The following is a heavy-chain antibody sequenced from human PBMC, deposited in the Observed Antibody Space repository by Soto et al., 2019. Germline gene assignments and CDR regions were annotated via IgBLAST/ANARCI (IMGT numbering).Heavy chain of an antibody. CDR1: GGTFSSYA. V-gene: IGHV1-69*06. CDR2: IIPIFGTA. Sequence: SVKVSCKASGGTFSSYAISWVRQAPGQGLEWMGGIIPIFGTANYAQKFQGRVTITADKSTSTAYMELSSLRSEDTAVYYCARSITMVRGVSKWFDPWGQGTLVTVPQ. J-gene: IGHJ5*02. D-gene: IGHD3-10*01. CDR3: ARSITMVRGVSKWFDP.